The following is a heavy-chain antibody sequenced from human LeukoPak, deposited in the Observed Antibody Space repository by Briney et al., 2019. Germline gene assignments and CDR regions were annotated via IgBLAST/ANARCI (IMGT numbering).Heavy chain of an antibody. D-gene: IGHD1/OR15-1a*01. J-gene: IGHJ4*02. CDR1: GYSFTTYW. Sequence: GESLKISCKGSGYSFTTYWIGWVRQMPGKGLEWIGIIFPGDSDTTYNPSLQGQVSISADKSINTAYLQWSSLRASDTATYYCAASESQTRFDYWGQGTLVTVSS. V-gene: IGHV5-51*01. CDR2: IFPGDSDT. CDR3: AASESQTRFDY.